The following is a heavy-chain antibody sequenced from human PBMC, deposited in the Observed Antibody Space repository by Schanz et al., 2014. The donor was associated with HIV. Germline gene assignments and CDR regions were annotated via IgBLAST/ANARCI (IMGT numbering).Heavy chain of an antibody. Sequence: VQLVESGGGVVQPGMSLTLSCAASGFTFNSYAMNALSWVRQAPGRGLEWVSDIRGGAGGTYYADSVKGRFTISRDNSKSTLYLQMNRLRAEDTAVYYCVGHGSSSSWGLGTLVTVSS. J-gene: IGHJ5*02. CDR2: IRGGAGGT. V-gene: IGHV3-23*04. D-gene: IGHD6-6*01. CDR1: GFTFNSYA. CDR3: VGHGSSSS.